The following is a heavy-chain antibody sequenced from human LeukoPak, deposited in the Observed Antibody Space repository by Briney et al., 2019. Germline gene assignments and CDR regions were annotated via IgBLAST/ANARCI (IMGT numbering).Heavy chain of an antibody. Sequence: SETLSLTCTVSGGSISSSSYYWGWIRQPPGKGLEWIGSIYYSGSTYYNPSLKSRVTISVDTSKNQFSLKLSSVTAADTAVYYCARSLRNLNYYDSSGYYGGSYFDYWGQGTLVTVSS. V-gene: IGHV4-39*07. CDR1: GGSISSSSYY. CDR3: ARSLRNLNYYDSSGYYGGSYFDY. J-gene: IGHJ4*02. CDR2: IYYSGST. D-gene: IGHD3-22*01.